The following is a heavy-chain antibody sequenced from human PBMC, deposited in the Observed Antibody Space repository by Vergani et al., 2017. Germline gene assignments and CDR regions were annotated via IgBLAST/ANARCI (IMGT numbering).Heavy chain of an antibody. V-gene: IGHV3-21*01. D-gene: IGHD3-10*01. Sequence: EVQLLESGGGLVQPGGSLRLSCAASGFTFSSYAMSWVRQAPGKGLEWVSAISSSSSYIYYADSVKGRFTISRDNAKNSLYLQMNSLRAEDTAVYDCARAGITMVRGVITTDAFDIWGQGTMVTVSS. J-gene: IGHJ3*02. CDR2: ISSSSSYI. CDR1: GFTFSSYA. CDR3: ARAGITMVRGVITTDAFDI.